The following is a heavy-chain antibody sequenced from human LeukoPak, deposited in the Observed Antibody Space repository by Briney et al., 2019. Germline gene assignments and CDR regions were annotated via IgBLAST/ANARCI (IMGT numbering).Heavy chain of an antibody. CDR2: ISSNGGTT. CDR1: GFTLSSHA. J-gene: IGHJ4*02. D-gene: IGHD3-22*01. V-gene: IGHV3-64D*09. Sequence: GGSLRLSCSASGFTLSSHAMHWVRQAPGKGLEYVSAISSNGGTTYYADSVKGRFTISRDDSKNTLYLQMSSLRDEDTAMYHCVKRVSSGHYYDYWGQGTLVTVPS. CDR3: VKRVSSGHYYDY.